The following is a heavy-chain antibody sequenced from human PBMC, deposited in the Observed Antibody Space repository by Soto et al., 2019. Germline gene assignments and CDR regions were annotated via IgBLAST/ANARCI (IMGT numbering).Heavy chain of an antibody. CDR3: ARVPYCSGGSCYSFWYFDL. J-gene: IGHJ2*01. CDR1: GGSISSGGYY. Sequence: QVQLQESGPGLVKPSQTLSLTCTVSGGSISSGGYYWSWIRQHPGKGLEWIGYIYYSGSTYYNPSLKRRVTISVDTSKNQFSLKLSSVTAADTAVYYCARVPYCSGGSCYSFWYFDLWGRGTLVTVSS. D-gene: IGHD2-15*01. V-gene: IGHV4-31*03. CDR2: IYYSGST.